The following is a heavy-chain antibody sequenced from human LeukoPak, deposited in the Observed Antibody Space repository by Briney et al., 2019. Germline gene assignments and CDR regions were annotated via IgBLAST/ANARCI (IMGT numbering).Heavy chain of an antibody. V-gene: IGHV3-23*01. Sequence: GGSLRLSSAAPGFTFSSYAMSWVRQAPGKGLEWVSAISGSGGSTYYADSVKGRFTISRDNSKNTLYLQMNSLRAEDTAVYYCAKFLSFYGSGSYNVAFDIWGQGTMVTVSS. CDR1: GFTFSSYA. D-gene: IGHD3-10*01. CDR3: AKFLSFYGSGSYNVAFDI. J-gene: IGHJ3*02. CDR2: ISGSGGST.